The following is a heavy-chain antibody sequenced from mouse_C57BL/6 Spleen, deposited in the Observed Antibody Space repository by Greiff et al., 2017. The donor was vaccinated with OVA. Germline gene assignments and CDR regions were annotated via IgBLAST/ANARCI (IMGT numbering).Heavy chain of an antibody. V-gene: IGHV1-59*01. Sequence: VQLQQPGAELVRPGTSVKLSCKASGYTFTSYWMHWVKQRPGQGLEWIGVIDPSDSYTNYNQKFKGKATLTVDTSSSTAYMQLSSLTSEDSAVYYCARGTTVVGAMDYWGQGTSVTVSS. D-gene: IGHD1-1*01. CDR1: GYTFTSYW. CDR2: IDPSDSYT. J-gene: IGHJ4*01. CDR3: ARGTTVVGAMDY.